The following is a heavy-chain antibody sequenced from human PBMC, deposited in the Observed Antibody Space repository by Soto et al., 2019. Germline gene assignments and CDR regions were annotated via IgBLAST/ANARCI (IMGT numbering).Heavy chain of an antibody. V-gene: IGHV3-23*01. Sequence: GGSLRLSCAASGFTFSSYAMGWVRQGPGKGLEWVAVVSIGGSTHYADSVRGRFTISRDNSKNTLYLQMNSLRAEDTAIYYCAKDALAYYDFWSWGQGTLVTVSS. CDR1: GFTFSSYA. CDR2: VSIGGST. D-gene: IGHD3-3*01. CDR3: AKDALAYYDFWS. J-gene: IGHJ4*02.